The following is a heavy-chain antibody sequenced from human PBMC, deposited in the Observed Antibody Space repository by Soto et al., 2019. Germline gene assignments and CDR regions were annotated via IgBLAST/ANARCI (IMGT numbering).Heavy chain of an antibody. CDR1: GFTFSSYG. CDR2: IWYDGSNK. J-gene: IGHJ6*02. V-gene: IGHV3-33*01. Sequence: GGSLRLSCAASGFTFSSYGMHWVRQAPGKGLEWVAVIWYDGSNKYYADSVKGRFTISRDNSKNTLYLQMNSLRAEDTAVYYCARDQGYSSGWSSYYGMDVRGQGTTVTVSS. CDR3: ARDQGYSSGWSSYYGMDV. D-gene: IGHD6-19*01.